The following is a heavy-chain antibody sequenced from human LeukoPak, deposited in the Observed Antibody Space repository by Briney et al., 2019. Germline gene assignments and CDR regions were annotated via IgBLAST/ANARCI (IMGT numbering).Heavy chain of an antibody. J-gene: IGHJ4*02. V-gene: IGHV3-30*04. CDR1: GFTFSSYA. CDR2: ISYDGSNK. Sequence: PGGSLRLSCAASGFTFSSYAMHWVRQAPGKGLEGVAVISYDGSNKYYADSVKGRFTISRDNSKNTLYLQMNSLRAEDTAVYYCARSRLPGIAVAGSGYWGQGTLVTVSS. D-gene: IGHD6-19*01. CDR3: ARSRLPGIAVAGSGY.